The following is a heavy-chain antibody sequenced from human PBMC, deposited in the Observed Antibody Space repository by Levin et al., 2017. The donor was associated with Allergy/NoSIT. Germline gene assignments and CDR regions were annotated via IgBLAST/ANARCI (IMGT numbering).Heavy chain of an antibody. Sequence: ASVKVSCKASGYTFTSYAMHWVRQAPGQRLEWMGWINAGNGNTKYSQKFQGRVTITRDTSASTAYMELSSLRSEDTAVYYCARELAAAVGYYYGMDVWGQGTTVTVSS. CDR2: INAGNGNT. CDR1: GYTFTSYA. V-gene: IGHV1-3*01. D-gene: IGHD6-13*01. CDR3: ARELAAAVGYYYGMDV. J-gene: IGHJ6*02.